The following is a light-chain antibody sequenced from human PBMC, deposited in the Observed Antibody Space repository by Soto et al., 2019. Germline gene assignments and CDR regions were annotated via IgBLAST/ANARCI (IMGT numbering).Light chain of an antibody. Sequence: DIKMTQSPCTLSGYVGDRVTITCRASQTISSWLAWYQQKPGKAPKLLIYKASTLKSGVPSRFSGSGSGTEFTLTISSLQPDDFATYYCQHYNSYSEAFGQGTKVDIK. V-gene: IGKV1-5*03. CDR1: QTISSW. CDR3: QHYNSYSEA. J-gene: IGKJ1*01. CDR2: KAS.